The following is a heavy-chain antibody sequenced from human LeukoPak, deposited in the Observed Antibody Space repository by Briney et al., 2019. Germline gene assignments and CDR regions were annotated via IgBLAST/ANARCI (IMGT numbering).Heavy chain of an antibody. J-gene: IGHJ2*01. CDR2: IIPIFGTA. Sequence: SVKVSCKASGGTFSSYAISWVRQAPGQGLEWMGGIIPIFGTANYAQKFQGRVTITADESTSTAYMELSSLRSEDTAVYYCARGPRWLQLSHFDLWGRGTLVTVSS. CDR3: ARGPRWLQLSHFDL. V-gene: IGHV1-69*13. CDR1: GGTFSSYA. D-gene: IGHD5-24*01.